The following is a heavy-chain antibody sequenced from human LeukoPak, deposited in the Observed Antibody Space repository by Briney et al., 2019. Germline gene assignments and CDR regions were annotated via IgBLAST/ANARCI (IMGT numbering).Heavy chain of an antibody. Sequence: GASVKVSCKASGYAFTNYAVQWVRQAPGQRLEWMGWVNADNGDTRYSPKFQGRVTIARDTSASTAYMELSSLTSEDTAVYYCARGELVPDYWGQGTLVTVSS. CDR1: GYAFTNYA. J-gene: IGHJ4*02. CDR3: ARGELVPDY. D-gene: IGHD6-6*01. CDR2: VNADNGDT. V-gene: IGHV1-3*01.